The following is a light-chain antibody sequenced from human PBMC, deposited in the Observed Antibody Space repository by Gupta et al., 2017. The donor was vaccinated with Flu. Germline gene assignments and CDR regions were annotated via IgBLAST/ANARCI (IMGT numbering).Light chain of an antibody. Sequence: QTVVTQEPSFSVSPGGTVTLTCGLSSGSVSTSYYPSWYQQTPGQAPLTLIYSTNTRSSGVPDRFAGSILGTNAVLNITGAQADDEADYYCVLYMGSGISVFGGGTKLTVL. J-gene: IGLJ3*02. V-gene: IGLV8-61*01. CDR2: STN. CDR3: VLYMGSGISV. CDR1: SGSVSTSYY.